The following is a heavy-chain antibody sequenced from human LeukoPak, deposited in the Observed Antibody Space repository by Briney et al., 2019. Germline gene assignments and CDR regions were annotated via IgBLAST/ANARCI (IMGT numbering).Heavy chain of an antibody. CDR3: ALDIVATIGQYNWFDP. D-gene: IGHD5-12*01. CDR2: IIPIFGTA. J-gene: IGHJ5*02. Sequence: ASVKVSCKASGYTFTSYGISWVRQAPGQGLEWMGRIIPIFGTANYAQKFQGRVTITTDESTSTAYMELSSLRSEDTAVYYCALDIVATIGQYNWFDPWGQGTLVTVSS. CDR1: GYTFTSYG. V-gene: IGHV1-69*05.